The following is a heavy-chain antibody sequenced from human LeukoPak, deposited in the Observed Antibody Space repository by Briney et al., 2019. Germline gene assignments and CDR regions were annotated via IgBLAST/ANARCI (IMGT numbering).Heavy chain of an antibody. D-gene: IGHD3-10*01. Sequence: GRSLRLSCAASGFTFSSYGMHWVRQAPGKGLEWVAVISYDGSNKYYADSVKGRFTISRDNSKNTLYLQMNSLRAEDTAVYYCAKGAGITMVRGVITGFDYWGQGTLVTVSS. CDR2: ISYDGSNK. V-gene: IGHV3-30*18. J-gene: IGHJ4*02. CDR3: AKGAGITMVRGVITGFDY. CDR1: GFTFSSYG.